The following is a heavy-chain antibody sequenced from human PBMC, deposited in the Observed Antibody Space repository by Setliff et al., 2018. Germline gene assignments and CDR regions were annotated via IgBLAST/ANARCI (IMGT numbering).Heavy chain of an antibody. CDR1: GGSFSDNY. V-gene: IGHV4-34*01. Sequence: SETLSLTCAVYGGSFSDNYWNWIRQSPGKALEWIGDIDHSGSTNYNPSLKSRVTISVDRSKNQFSLRLTSVTDADTALYYWARGPLRGYSYGSPYYYYGMDVWGQGTTVTVSS. CDR2: IDHSGST. J-gene: IGHJ6*02. CDR3: ARGPLRGYSYGSPYYYYGMDV. D-gene: IGHD5-18*01.